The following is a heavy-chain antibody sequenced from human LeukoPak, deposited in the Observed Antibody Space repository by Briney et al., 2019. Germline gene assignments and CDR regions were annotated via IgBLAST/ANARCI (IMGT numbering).Heavy chain of an antibody. J-gene: IGHJ4*02. V-gene: IGHV4-30-4*01. Sequence: ASETLSLTCTVSGAPIRSGDYYWSWIRQPPGKGLEWIGYIYDSGSTYYNPSLKSRITISVDTSENRFSLKLSSVTATDTAVYYCARVNVRGSGGSHHFDYWGQGTLVTVSS. CDR3: ARVNVRGSGGSHHFDY. D-gene: IGHD3-10*02. CDR1: GAPIRSGDYY. CDR2: IYDSGST.